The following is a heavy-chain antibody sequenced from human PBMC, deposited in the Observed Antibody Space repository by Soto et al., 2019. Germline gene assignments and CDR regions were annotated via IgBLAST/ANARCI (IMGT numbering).Heavy chain of an antibody. V-gene: IGHV4-34*01. CDR3: ARDRPLLRFLEWSPSPYYFDY. J-gene: IGHJ4*02. D-gene: IGHD3-3*01. Sequence: SETLSLTCAVYGGSFSGYYWSWIRQPPGKGLEWIGEINHSGSTNYNPSLKSRVTISVDTSKNQFSLKLSSVTAADTAVYYCARDRPLLRFLEWSPSPYYFDYWGQGTLVTVSS. CDR1: GGSFSGYY. CDR2: INHSGST.